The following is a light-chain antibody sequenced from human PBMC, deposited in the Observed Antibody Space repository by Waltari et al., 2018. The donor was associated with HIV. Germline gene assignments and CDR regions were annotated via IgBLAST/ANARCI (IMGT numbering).Light chain of an antibody. CDR3: QVWHTNIAL. CDR2: RDN. J-gene: IGLJ3*02. V-gene: IGLV3-9*01. CDR1: NIGSQN. Sequence: SYVLTQPVSVSVALGQTARVSCEGNNIGSQNVHWYQQKPGQAPILVIFRDNNRPSGIPERFSGSNSGNTATLTISRAQAGDEADYFCQVWHTNIALFGGGTKLTVL.